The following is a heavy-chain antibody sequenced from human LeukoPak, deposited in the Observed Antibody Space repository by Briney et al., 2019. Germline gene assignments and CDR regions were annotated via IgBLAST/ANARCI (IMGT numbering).Heavy chain of an antibody. Sequence: EASVKVSCKAPGYTFSTYDINWARQATGQGLEWMGWMNPDSGYTGYAQKFQGRVTITRNTSISTVYMELSSLRSDDTAVYYCARVAGSIDYWGQGTLVTVSS. CDR3: ARVAGSIDY. CDR1: GYTFSTYD. D-gene: IGHD6-19*01. V-gene: IGHV1-8*03. J-gene: IGHJ4*02. CDR2: MNPDSGYT.